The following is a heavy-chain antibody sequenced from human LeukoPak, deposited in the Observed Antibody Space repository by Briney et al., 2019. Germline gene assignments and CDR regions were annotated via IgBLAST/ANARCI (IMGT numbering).Heavy chain of an antibody. CDR3: AGGSGSYRGTDY. Sequence: TTSETLSLTCTVSGGSISSYYWSWIRQPPGKGLEWIGYIYYSGSTNYNPSLKSRVTISVDTSKNQFFLKLSSVTAADTAVYYCAGGSGSYRGTDYWGQGTLVTVSS. CDR2: IYYSGST. CDR1: GGSISSYY. D-gene: IGHD3-10*01. J-gene: IGHJ4*02. V-gene: IGHV4-59*01.